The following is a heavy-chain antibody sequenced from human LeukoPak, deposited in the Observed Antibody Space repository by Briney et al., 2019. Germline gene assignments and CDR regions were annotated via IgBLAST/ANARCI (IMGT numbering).Heavy chain of an antibody. CDR2: ISSSGSTI. J-gene: IGHJ5*02. CDR1: GFTFSDYY. D-gene: IGHD4-23*01. V-gene: IGHV3-11*04. Sequence: GGSLRLSCAASGFTFSDYYMSWIRQAPGKGPEWVSYISSSGSTIYYADSVKGRFTISRDNAKNSLYLQMNSLRAEDTAVYYCARDNSVEDTAWWFDPWGQGTLVTVSS. CDR3: ARDNSVEDTAWWFDP.